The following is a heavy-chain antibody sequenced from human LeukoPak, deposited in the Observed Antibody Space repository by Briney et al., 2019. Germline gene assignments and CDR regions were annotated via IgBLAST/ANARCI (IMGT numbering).Heavy chain of an antibody. CDR2: ISAYNGNT. J-gene: IGHJ6*03. V-gene: IGHV1-18*01. D-gene: IGHD1-26*01. CDR1: GYSFTSYG. CDR3: ARDIVGMANKDYYMDV. Sequence: GASVKVSCKASGYSFTSYGISWVRQAPGQGLEWMGWISAYNGNTNYAQKFQGRVTMTTDTSTSTAYMELRSLRSDDTAVYYCARDIVGMANKDYYMDVWGKGNTVAVSS.